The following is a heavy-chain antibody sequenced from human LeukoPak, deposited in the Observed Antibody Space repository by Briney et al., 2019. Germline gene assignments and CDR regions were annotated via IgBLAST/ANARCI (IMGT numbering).Heavy chain of an antibody. J-gene: IGHJ4*02. Sequence: ASVKVSCKVSGYTLTELSMHWVRQAPGKGLEWMGGFDPEDGETIYAQKFQGRVTMTEGTSTDTAYMELSSLRSEDTAVYYCATPSMIPDVYFDYWGQGTLVTVSS. V-gene: IGHV1-24*01. CDR1: GYTLTELS. CDR3: ATPSMIPDVYFDY. D-gene: IGHD2/OR15-2a*01. CDR2: FDPEDGET.